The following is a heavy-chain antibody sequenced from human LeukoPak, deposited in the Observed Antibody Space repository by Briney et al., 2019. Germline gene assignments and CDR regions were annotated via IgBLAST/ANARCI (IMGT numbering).Heavy chain of an antibody. Sequence: GGSLRPSRSALGFTSSNFVMRGVRAAPGKGGEWGSAISGSGGSTYYADSMKGRFTISKDHSQNTLYLQMNSLRAENTAVYYCPKASGGARPYYFDYWGQGTLVTVSS. CDR2: ISGSGGST. J-gene: IGHJ4*02. D-gene: IGHD6-6*01. CDR1: GFTSSNFV. V-gene: IGHV3-23*01. CDR3: PKASGGARPYYFDY.